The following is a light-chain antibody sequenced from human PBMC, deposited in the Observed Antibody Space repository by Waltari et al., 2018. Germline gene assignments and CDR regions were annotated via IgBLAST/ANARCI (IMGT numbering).Light chain of an antibody. Sequence: QSALTQPASVSGSPEQSITISCPGTRSYLGGDNFVSWYQQHPGKAPKLILFDVSDRPSGVSNRFSGSKSGNSASLTISGLQAEDEADYYCSSYTRSSSYVFGTGTKVTVL. CDR2: DVS. V-gene: IGLV2-14*01. CDR1: RSYLGGDNF. CDR3: SSYTRSSSYV. J-gene: IGLJ1*01.